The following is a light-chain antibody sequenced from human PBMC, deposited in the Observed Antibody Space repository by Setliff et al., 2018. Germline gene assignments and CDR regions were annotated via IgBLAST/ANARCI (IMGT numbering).Light chain of an antibody. V-gene: IGLV1-40*01. J-gene: IGLJ2*01. Sequence: QSVLTQPPSVSGAPGQRVTISCTGTSSDIGAGYSVHWYQQLPGAAPKLLIYGNNNRPSGVPDRFSGSKSGTSASLAITGLQAEDEADYYCCSYAGSSTFVVFGGGTK. CDR2: GNN. CDR3: CSYAGSSTFVV. CDR1: SSDIGAGYS.